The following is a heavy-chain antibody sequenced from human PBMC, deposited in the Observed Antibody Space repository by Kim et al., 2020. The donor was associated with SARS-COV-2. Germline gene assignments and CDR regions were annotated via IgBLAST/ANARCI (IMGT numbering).Heavy chain of an antibody. Sequence: GGSLRLSCAASGFTFSDYYMSWIRQAPGKGLEWVSYISSSGSTIYYADSVKGRFTISSDNAKNSLYLQMHSLRAEDTAVYYRATENSHITIFGVVTRIGMDVWVQGPTVTVSS. CDR3: ATENSHITIFGVVTRIGMDV. CDR1: GFTFSDYY. D-gene: IGHD3-3*01. J-gene: IGHJ6*02. V-gene: IGHV3-11*01. CDR2: ISSSGSTI.